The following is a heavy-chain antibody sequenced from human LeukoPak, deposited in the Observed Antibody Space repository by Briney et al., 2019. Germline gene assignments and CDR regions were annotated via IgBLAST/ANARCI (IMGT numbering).Heavy chain of an antibody. J-gene: IGHJ4*02. Sequence: ASVKVSCKASGGTFSSYAISWVRQAPGQGLEWMGWINPNSGGTNYAQKFQGRVTMTRDTSISTAYMELSRLRSDDTAVYYCARDSRGSAGFRDFDYWGQGTLVTVSS. D-gene: IGHD6-13*01. CDR3: ARDSRGSAGFRDFDY. CDR1: GGTFSSYA. CDR2: INPNSGGT. V-gene: IGHV1-2*02.